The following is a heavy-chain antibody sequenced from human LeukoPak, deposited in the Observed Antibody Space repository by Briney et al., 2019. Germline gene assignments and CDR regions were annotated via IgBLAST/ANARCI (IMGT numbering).Heavy chain of an antibody. J-gene: IGHJ4*02. CDR3: AKRKYSSSLPLDY. Sequence: GGSLRLSCAASGFTFSNYSMNWVRQAPGKGLEWVSFISGTSSYIYYADSVKGRFTISRDNAKNSLYLQMNSLRAEDTAVYYCAKRKYSSSLPLDYWGQGTLVTVSS. CDR2: ISGTSSYI. CDR1: GFTFSNYS. D-gene: IGHD6-6*01. V-gene: IGHV3-21*04.